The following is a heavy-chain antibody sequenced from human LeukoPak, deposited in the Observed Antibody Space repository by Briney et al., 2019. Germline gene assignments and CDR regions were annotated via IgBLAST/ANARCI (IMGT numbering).Heavy chain of an antibody. Sequence: SETLSLTCTVSGGSISSNSYYWGWIRQPPGKGLEWIGSIYYSGSTYYNPSLKSRVTISVDTSKNQFSLKLSSVTAADTAVYYCARSRGKLLWFGELSIFDYWGQGTLVTVSS. J-gene: IGHJ4*02. D-gene: IGHD3-10*01. V-gene: IGHV4-39*01. CDR3: ARSRGKLLWFGELSIFDY. CDR2: IYYSGST. CDR1: GGSISSNSYY.